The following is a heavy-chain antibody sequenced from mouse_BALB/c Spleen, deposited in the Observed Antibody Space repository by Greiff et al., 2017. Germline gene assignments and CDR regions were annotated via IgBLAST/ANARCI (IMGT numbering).Heavy chain of an antibody. CDR1: GYSFTGYF. CDR3: ARGHYYGSHYFDY. CDR2: INPYNGDT. V-gene: IGHV1-20*02. J-gene: IGHJ2*01. Sequence: EVQLQQSGPELVKPGASVKISCKASGYSFTGYFMNWVMQSHGKSLEWIGRINPYNGDTFYNQKFKGKATLTVDKSSSTAHMELRSLASEDSAVYYCARGHYYGSHYFDYWGQGTTVTVSS. D-gene: IGHD1-1*01.